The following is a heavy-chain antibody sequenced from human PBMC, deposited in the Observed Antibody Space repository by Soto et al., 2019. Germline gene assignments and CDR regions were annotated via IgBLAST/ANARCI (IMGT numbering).Heavy chain of an antibody. CDR3: ARDAGGYIAVAGTYYYYYGMDV. V-gene: IGHV3-48*02. CDR2: ISSSSSTI. Sequence: GGSLRLSCAASGFTFSSYSMNWVRQAPGKGLEWVSYISSSSSTIYYADSVKGRFTISRDNAKNSLYLQMNSLRDEDTAVYYCARDAGGYIAVAGTYYYYYGMDVWGQGTTVTVSS. CDR1: GFTFSSYS. D-gene: IGHD6-19*01. J-gene: IGHJ6*02.